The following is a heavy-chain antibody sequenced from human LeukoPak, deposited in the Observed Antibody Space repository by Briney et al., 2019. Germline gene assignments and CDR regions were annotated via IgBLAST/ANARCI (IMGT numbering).Heavy chain of an antibody. J-gene: IGHJ4*02. Sequence: SVKVSCKASGGTFSSYAISWVRQAPGQGLEWMGGIIPIFGTANYAQKFQGRVTITADASTSTAYMELSSLRSEDTAVYYCARAGGIAVAGNFDYWGQGTLVTVSS. V-gene: IGHV1-69*13. CDR2: IIPIFGTA. D-gene: IGHD6-19*01. CDR3: ARAGGIAVAGNFDY. CDR1: GGTFSSYA.